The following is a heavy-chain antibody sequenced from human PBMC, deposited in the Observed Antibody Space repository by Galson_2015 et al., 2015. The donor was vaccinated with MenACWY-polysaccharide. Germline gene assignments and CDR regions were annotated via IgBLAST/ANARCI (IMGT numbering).Heavy chain of an antibody. Sequence: SVKVSCKASGYKFSSYDINWVRQASGQGLEWMGWMNPNSGNTGYAQKFQGRVAMTRDTATSTAYMELRMLRYDDTAVYYCTRIIARKRTFVGSWGQGTLV. V-gene: IGHV1-8*01. CDR3: TRIIARKRTFVGS. D-gene: IGHD3-16*01. J-gene: IGHJ4*02. CDR2: MNPNSGNT. CDR1: GYKFSSYD.